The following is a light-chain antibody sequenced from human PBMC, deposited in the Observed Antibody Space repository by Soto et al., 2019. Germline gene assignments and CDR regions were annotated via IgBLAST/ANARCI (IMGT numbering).Light chain of an antibody. V-gene: IGKV3-11*01. CDR1: QIVSDNY. J-gene: IGKJ1*01. Sequence: EIVLTHSPGTLSLSPGERATLSCRASQIVSDNYLAWYQQRPGQAPRLLMYEASNRATGVPARFSGSGSGTDFTLTISSLEPEDFAIYYCQQRRNWPPKFGQGTKVDI. CDR2: EAS. CDR3: QQRRNWPPK.